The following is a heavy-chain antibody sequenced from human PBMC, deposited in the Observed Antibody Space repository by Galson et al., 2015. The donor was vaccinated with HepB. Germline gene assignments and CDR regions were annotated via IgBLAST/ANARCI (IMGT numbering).Heavy chain of an antibody. Sequence: QSGAEVKKPGASVKVSCKASGYTFTSYGISWVRQAPGQGLEWMGWISAYNGNTNYAQKLQGRVTMTTDTSTSTAYMELRSLRSDDTAVYYCAREEAGKYYYDSSGGGWFDPWGQGTLVTVSS. CDR1: GYTFTSYG. V-gene: IGHV1-18*01. CDR2: ISAYNGNT. D-gene: IGHD3-22*01. J-gene: IGHJ5*02. CDR3: AREEAGKYYYDSSGGGWFDP.